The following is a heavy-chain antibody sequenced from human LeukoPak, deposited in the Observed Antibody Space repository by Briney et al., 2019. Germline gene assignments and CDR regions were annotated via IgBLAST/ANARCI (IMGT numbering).Heavy chain of an antibody. CDR2: ISYDGSNK. CDR1: GFTFSSYA. D-gene: IGHD6-13*01. J-gene: IGHJ4*02. V-gene: IGHV3-30*04. CDR3: AREGSSWYLHFDY. Sequence: GGSLRLSCAASGFTFSSYAMSWVRQAPGKGLEWVAVISYDGSNKYYADSVKGRFTISRDNSKNTLYLQMNSLRAEDTAVYYCAREGSSWYLHFDYWGQGTLVTVSS.